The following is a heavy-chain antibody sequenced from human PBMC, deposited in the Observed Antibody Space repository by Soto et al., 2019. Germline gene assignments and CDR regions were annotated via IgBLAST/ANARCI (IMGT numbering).Heavy chain of an antibody. CDR1: GFSLSTSGVG. V-gene: IGHV2-5*04. CDR3: VRKNSYCRGGTCYNDSFDF. D-gene: IGHD2-15*01. J-gene: IGHJ3*01. CDR2: IYWDDAE. Sequence: QITLKESGPTLVKPTQTLTLTCTFSGFSLSTSGVGVGWIRQPPGKALEWLALIYWDDAERYRASLKSRLPNTKDTSXXXVXXTITNMDPVDTGTYYCVRKNSYCRGGTCYNDSFDFWGQGTMVTVSS.